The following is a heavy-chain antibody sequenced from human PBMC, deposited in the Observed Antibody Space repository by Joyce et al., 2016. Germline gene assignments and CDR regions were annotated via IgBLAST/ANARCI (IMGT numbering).Heavy chain of an antibody. CDR3: ARVDMPYISEGAFDI. CDR2: ISPKGGTT. CDR1: GYTFTDHY. D-gene: IGHD1-14*01. Sequence: QVQLVQSGAEVKKPGASVKVSCKASGYTFTDHYIHWVRQAPRQGLEWMGWISPKGGTTEYAQKFRGSVTMTRDTSISTAYMEVNRLKSDDTALYFCARVDMPYISEGAFDIWGQGTMVTVSS. J-gene: IGHJ3*02. V-gene: IGHV1-2*04.